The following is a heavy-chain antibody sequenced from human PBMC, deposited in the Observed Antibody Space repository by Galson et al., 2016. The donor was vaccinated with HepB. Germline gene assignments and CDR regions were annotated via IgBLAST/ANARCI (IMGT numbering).Heavy chain of an antibody. V-gene: IGHV2-5*02. D-gene: IGHD2-15*01. CDR2: IYWDDDK. J-gene: IGHJ3*02. CDR3: AHRAVAVAGAFDI. Sequence: PALVKPTQTLTVTCTFSGFSLSTSGVAVGWIRQPPGKALEWLALIYWDDDKRYRPSLKSRLTITKDTSKNQVVLKMTNMDPVDTATYYCAHRAVAVAGAFDIWGQGTMVTVSS. CDR1: GFSLSTSGVA.